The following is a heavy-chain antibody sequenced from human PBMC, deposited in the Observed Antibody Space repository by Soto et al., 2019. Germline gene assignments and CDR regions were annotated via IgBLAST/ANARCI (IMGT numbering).Heavy chain of an antibody. J-gene: IGHJ4*02. Sequence: QVQLVQSGAAVKKPGSSVKVSCKASGGTFSSYTISWVRQAPGQGLEWMGRIIPILGIENYAQKFQGRTTITADKSTSTAYMELSSLRSEDTAVYYCARVWGCNSGGGDYWGQGTLVTVSS. V-gene: IGHV1-69*02. CDR3: ARVWGCNSGGGDY. D-gene: IGHD4-4*01. CDR2: IIPILGIE. CDR1: GGTFSSYT.